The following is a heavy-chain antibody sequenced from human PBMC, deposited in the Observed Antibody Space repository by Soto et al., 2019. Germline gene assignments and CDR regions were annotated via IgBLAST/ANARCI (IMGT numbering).Heavy chain of an antibody. V-gene: IGHV4-34*01. CDR3: ARANDFWSGYYIKGYYYGMDV. CDR2: INHSGST. D-gene: IGHD3-3*01. Sequence: QVQLQQWGAGLLKPSETLSLTCAVYGGSFSGYYWSWIRQPPGKGLEWIGEINHSGSTNYNPSLKSRVTISVDTSKNQFSLKLSYVTAADTAVYYCARANDFWSGYYIKGYYYGMDVWGQGTTVTVSS. J-gene: IGHJ6*02. CDR1: GGSFSGYY.